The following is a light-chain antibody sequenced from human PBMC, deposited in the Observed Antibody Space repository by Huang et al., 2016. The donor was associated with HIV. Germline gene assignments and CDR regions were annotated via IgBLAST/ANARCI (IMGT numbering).Light chain of an antibody. CDR1: QSVSSSY. CDR3: QQYGSSQT. V-gene: IGKV3-20*01. Sequence: EIVLTQSPGTLSLSPGERATLSCRASQSVSSSYLAWYQQKPGQAPRLLIYGASSRATGIPDRFRGSGYGTDFTLTISRLEPEDFAVYYCQQYGSSQTFGQGTKVEIK. J-gene: IGKJ1*01. CDR2: GAS.